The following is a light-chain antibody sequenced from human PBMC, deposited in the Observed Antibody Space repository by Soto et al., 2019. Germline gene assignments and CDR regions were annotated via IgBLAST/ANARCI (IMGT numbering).Light chain of an antibody. CDR3: QQSYIDPWGT. CDR2: DAS. Sequence: DIQMTQSPSSLSASVGDRVTITCQASQDISNYLNWYQQKPGKAPKLLIYDASNLETGDPSRFSGSGSGTDFTFTISSLQPEDIATYYCQQSYIDPWGTCGQGTKVE. CDR1: QDISNY. J-gene: IGKJ1*01. V-gene: IGKV1-33*01.